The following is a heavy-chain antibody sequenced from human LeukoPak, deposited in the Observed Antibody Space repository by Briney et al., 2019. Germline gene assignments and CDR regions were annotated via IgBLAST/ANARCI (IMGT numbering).Heavy chain of an antibody. CDR1: GLIFNTLS. CDR2: IDSSGGYM. CDR3: LRGDRRDY. V-gene: IGHV3-21*06. Sequence: GLTLRLFCGVSGLIFNTLSMMGAPDAPGKGLEWVSSIDSSGGYMFYADSVKGRFFISRDNAKDSLYLQMNSLRVEDTAVYYCLRGDRRDYWGQGTLVTVSS. J-gene: IGHJ4*02.